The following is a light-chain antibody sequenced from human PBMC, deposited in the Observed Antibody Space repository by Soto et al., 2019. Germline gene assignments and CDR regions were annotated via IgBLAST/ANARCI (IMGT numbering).Light chain of an antibody. CDR3: QQYESLPLT. Sequence: QRTQYRYTLAAGVGERVSSSCQASQDINKNLIWYQQKPGKAPKLLIYDASDLETGVPSRFSGSGSGTGFTFTISRPQPEDFATYYCQQYESLPLTICQGTRLE. J-gene: IGKJ5*01. V-gene: IGKV1-33*01. CDR1: QDINKN. CDR2: DAS.